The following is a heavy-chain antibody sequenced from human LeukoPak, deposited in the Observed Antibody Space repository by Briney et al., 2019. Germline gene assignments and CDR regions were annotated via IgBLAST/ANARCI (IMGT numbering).Heavy chain of an antibody. CDR2: INHSGST. Sequence: PSETLSLTCAVYGGSFSGYYWSWIRQPPGKGLEWIGEINHSGSTNYNPSLKSRVTISVDTSKNQFSLKLSSVTAADTAVYYCARDHWRYYDSSGYWFNYFDYWGQGTLVTVYS. V-gene: IGHV4-34*01. CDR3: ARDHWRYYDSSGYWFNYFDY. CDR1: GGSFSGYY. J-gene: IGHJ4*02. D-gene: IGHD3-22*01.